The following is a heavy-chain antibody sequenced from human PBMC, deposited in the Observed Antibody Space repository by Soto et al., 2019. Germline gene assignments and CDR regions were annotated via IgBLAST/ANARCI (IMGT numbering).Heavy chain of an antibody. Sequence: GESLKISCKGSGYSFTSYWIGWVRQMPGKGLDWMGFIFPGDFYTRYSPSFQGQVTISAVKSISTAYLQWSSLKASDTAMYYCARSKQWLVWAFDIWGQGTMVTVSS. CDR3: ARSKQWLVWAFDI. D-gene: IGHD6-19*01. CDR1: GYSFTSYW. CDR2: IFPGDFYT. J-gene: IGHJ3*02. V-gene: IGHV5-51*01.